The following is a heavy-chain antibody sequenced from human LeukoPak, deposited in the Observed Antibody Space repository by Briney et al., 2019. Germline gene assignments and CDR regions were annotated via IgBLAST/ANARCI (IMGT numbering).Heavy chain of an antibody. CDR2: INHSGST. CDR1: GGSFSGYY. D-gene: IGHD3-3*01. CDR3: ARGRIYDFWSGYPAPGYFDL. J-gene: IGHJ2*01. V-gene: IGHV4-34*01. Sequence: PSETLSLTCAVYGGSFSGYYWSWIRQPPGKGLEWIGEINHSGSTNYNPSLKSRVTISVDTSKNQFSLKPSSVTAADTAVYYCARGRIYDFWSGYPAPGYFDLWGRGTLVTVSS.